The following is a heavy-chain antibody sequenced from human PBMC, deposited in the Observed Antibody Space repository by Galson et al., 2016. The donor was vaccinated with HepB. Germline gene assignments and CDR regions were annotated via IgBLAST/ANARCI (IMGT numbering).Heavy chain of an antibody. CDR2: IYYSGRT. J-gene: IGHJ6*02. D-gene: IGHD6-19*01. CDR1: GASISGYF. CDR3: ARDDSGGWYGFHYGMDV. V-gene: IGHV4-59*01. Sequence: LSLTCTVSGASISGYFLSWIRQPPGKGLEWIGYIYYSGRTNYNPSLKSRVTISVDTSKNQFSLKLSSVTAADTAVYYCARDDSGGWYGFHYGMDVWGQGTTVTVSS.